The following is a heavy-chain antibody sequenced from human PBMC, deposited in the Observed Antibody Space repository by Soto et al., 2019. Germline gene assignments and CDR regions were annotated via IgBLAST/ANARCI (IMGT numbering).Heavy chain of an antibody. CDR1: SGSFSGYY. CDR2: VNHSGST. J-gene: IGHJ3*02. D-gene: IGHD3-10*01. V-gene: IGHV4-34*01. Sequence: SETLSLTCAVYSGSFSGYYWSWIRQPPGKGLEWIGEVNHSGSTNYNLSLKSRLSISVDTSKNQFSLKLSSVTAADTAVYYCARGGGQWFGDLLPRRPDGFDMWGQGTTVTVSS. CDR3: ARGGGQWFGDLLPRRPDGFDM.